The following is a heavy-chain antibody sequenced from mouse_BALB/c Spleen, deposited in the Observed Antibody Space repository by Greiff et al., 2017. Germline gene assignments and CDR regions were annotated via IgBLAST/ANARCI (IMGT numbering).Heavy chain of an antibody. Sequence: EVKLVESGGGLVQPGGSRKLSCAASGFTFSSFGMHWVRQAPEKGLEWVAYISSGSSTIYYADTVKGRFTIARDNPKNTLFLQMTSLRSEDTAMYYCARGGYYGLRGAMDYWGQGTSVTVSS. J-gene: IGHJ4*01. CDR2: ISSGSSTI. V-gene: IGHV5-17*02. CDR3: ARGGYYGLRGAMDY. CDR1: GFTFSSFG. D-gene: IGHD2-2*01.